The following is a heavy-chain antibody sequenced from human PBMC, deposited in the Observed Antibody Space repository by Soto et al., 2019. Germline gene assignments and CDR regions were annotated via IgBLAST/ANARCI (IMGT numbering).Heavy chain of an antibody. CDR1: GFAFSSHP. CDR3: ERRAFGSSRSFDI. Sequence: VQLLESGGDLVHPGGSLRLSCAASGFAFSSHPMSWVRQAPERGLEWVSGISDSGGLTYNADSVKGRFTISRDNSKNTLYLQMNSLRSEDTALDYCERRAFGSSRSFDIWGQGTMVTVSS. J-gene: IGHJ3*02. CDR2: ISDSGGLT. D-gene: IGHD6-6*01. V-gene: IGHV3-23*01.